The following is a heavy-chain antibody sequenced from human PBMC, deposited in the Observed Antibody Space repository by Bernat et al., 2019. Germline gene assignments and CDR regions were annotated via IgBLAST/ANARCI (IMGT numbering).Heavy chain of an antibody. CDR1: GFIFNRYA. CDR3: AKDMGSGSYEAYFDY. J-gene: IGHJ4*02. CDR2: IGDDVRTT. Sequence: EVQLLESGGGLVQPGGSLRLSCTASGFIFNRYAITWVRQAPGKGLEWVSIIGDDVRTTFYAGSVKGRFTISRDNSKNTVYLQMNSLRAEDTARYYCAKDMGSGSYEAYFDYWGQGTLVTVSS. V-gene: IGHV3-23*01. D-gene: IGHD6-19*01.